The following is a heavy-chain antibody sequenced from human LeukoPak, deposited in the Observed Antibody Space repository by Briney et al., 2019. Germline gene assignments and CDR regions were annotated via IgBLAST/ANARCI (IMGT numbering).Heavy chain of an antibody. D-gene: IGHD4-17*01. Sequence: SVKVSCKASRGTFSSYAISWVRQAPGQGLEWMGGIIPILGTANYAQKFQGRVTITADEFTSTAYMELSSLRSDDTAVYYCARDEDYGIFVNIDYWGQGTLVTVSS. V-gene: IGHV1-69*13. CDR2: IIPILGTA. CDR3: ARDEDYGIFVNIDY. CDR1: RGTFSSYA. J-gene: IGHJ4*02.